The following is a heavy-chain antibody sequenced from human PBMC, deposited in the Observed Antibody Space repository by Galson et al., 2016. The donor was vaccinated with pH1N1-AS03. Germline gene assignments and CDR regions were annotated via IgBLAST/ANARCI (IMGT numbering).Heavy chain of an antibody. CDR2: IYPADSST. CDR1: GYTFSNHW. J-gene: IGHJ6*02. V-gene: IGHV5-51*01. Sequence: QSGAEVKKPGESLKISCKVSGYTFSNHWIGWVRQMPGKGLEWMGIIYPADSSTTYSPSFQGQVTISANQSISTAYLQWSSLRASDTAMSFCARQQDGRGSVLEWLFWYGMDVWGQGTTVIVSS. D-gene: IGHD3-3*01. CDR3: ARQQDGRGSVLEWLFWYGMDV.